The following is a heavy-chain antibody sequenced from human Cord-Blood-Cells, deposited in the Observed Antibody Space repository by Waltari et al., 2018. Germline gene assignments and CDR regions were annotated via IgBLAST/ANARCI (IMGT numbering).Heavy chain of an antibody. CDR3: ARGSSGSYYNWFDP. V-gene: IGHV1-69*01. CDR1: GGTFSSYS. D-gene: IGHD1-26*01. CDR2: IIPIFGTA. Sequence: QVQLVQSGAEVKKPGSSVKLSCKASGGTFSSYSISLVRPDPGQGLEWMGGIIPIFGTANYAQKFQGRVTITADESTSTAYMELSSLRSEDTAVYYCARGSSGSYYNWFDPWGQGTLVTVSS. J-gene: IGHJ5*02.